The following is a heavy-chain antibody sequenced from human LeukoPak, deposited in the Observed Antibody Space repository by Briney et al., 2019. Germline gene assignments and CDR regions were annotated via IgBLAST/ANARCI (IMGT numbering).Heavy chain of an antibody. CDR3: ARVVTGTYYPLNWFDP. CDR1: GGSISSYY. Sequence: SETLSLTCTVSGGSISSYYWSWIRQPPGKGLEWIGSISNSGYTYYNPSLKSRVTMSVDSSKNQFSLKLTSVTAADTAVYYCARVVTGTYYPLNWFDPWGQGTLVTVSS. J-gene: IGHJ5*02. V-gene: IGHV4-39*07. D-gene: IGHD1-7*01. CDR2: ISNSGYT.